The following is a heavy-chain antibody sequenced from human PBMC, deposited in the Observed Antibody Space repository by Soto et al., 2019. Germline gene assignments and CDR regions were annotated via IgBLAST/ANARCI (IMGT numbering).Heavy chain of an antibody. CDR2: IYYSGST. CDR3: ARYKRGYANAFDI. D-gene: IGHD5-12*01. CDR1: GGSISSYY. Sequence: SEPLSLTCTVSGGSISSYYWSWIRQPPGKGLEWIGYIYYSGSTNYNPSLKSRVTISVDTSKNQFSLKLSSVTAADTAVYYCARYKRGYANAFDIWGQGTTVTVSS. J-gene: IGHJ3*02. V-gene: IGHV4-59*08.